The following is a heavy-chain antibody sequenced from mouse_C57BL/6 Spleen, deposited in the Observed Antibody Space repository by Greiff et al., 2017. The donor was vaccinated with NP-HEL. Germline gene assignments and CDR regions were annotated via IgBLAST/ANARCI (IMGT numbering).Heavy chain of an antibody. CDR1: GYTFTSYG. J-gene: IGHJ3*01. D-gene: IGHD2-3*01. V-gene: IGHV1-64*01. CDR2: IHPNSGST. Sequence: QVQLQQPGAELVKPGASVKLSCKASGYTFTSYGMHWVKQRPGQGLEWIGMIHPNSGSTNYNEKFKSKATLTVDKSSSTAYMQLSSLTSEDSAVYYCARRDEGYYVGFGYWGQGILVTVA. CDR3: ARRDEGYYVGFGY.